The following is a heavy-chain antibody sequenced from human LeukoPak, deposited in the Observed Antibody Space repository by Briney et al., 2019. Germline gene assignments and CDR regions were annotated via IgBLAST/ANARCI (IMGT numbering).Heavy chain of an antibody. D-gene: IGHD3-22*01. Sequence: ASVKVSCKASGYTFTGYYMHWVRQAPGQGLEWMGWINPNSGGTNYAQKFQGRVTMTRDTSISTAYMELSRLRSDDTAVYYCARDRWGHDSSGYYYASWGQGTLVTVSS. V-gene: IGHV1-2*02. CDR1: GYTFTGYY. CDR2: INPNSGGT. CDR3: ARDRWGHDSSGYYYAS. J-gene: IGHJ5*02.